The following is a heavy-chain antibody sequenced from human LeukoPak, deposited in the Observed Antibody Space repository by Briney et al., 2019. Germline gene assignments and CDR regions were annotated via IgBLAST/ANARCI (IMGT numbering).Heavy chain of an antibody. CDR2: ISSSGGTT. Sequence: GGSLRLSCAGSGFTFSNYAMTWVRQAPGKGLEWISGISSSGGTTYYADSVKGRFTISRDNSKNTLYLQINSLRAEDTAVYYCAKEGYPADDYWGQGTLVTVSS. V-gene: IGHV3-23*01. CDR3: AKEGYPADDY. J-gene: IGHJ4*02. CDR1: GFTFSNYA. D-gene: IGHD5-12*01.